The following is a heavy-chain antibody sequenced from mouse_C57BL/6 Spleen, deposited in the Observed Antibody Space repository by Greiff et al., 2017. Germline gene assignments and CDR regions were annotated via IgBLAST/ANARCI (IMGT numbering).Heavy chain of an antibody. Sequence: VQLQQSGPELVKPGASVKISCKASGYAFSSSWMNWVKQRPGKGLEWIGRIYPGDGDTNYNGKFKGKATLTADNSSSTAYMQLSSLTSEYSAVYLCARGKGGRVDYWGQGTTLTVAS. CDR1: GYAFSSSW. V-gene: IGHV1-82*01. CDR3: ARGKGGRVDY. CDR2: IYPGDGDT. J-gene: IGHJ2*01.